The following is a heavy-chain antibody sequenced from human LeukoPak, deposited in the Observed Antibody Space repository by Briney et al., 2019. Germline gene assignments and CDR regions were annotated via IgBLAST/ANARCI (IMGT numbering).Heavy chain of an antibody. Sequence: GGSLRLSCAASGFTFRDYNMNWVRQAPGKGLEGVSYITDSGSTIHYADSVNGRFTISRDNAKNSLYLQMNSLRAEDSAVYYCARSIGLTGGGVDVWGRGTTVTVSS. CDR1: GFTFRDYN. CDR2: ITDSGSTI. J-gene: IGHJ6*02. V-gene: IGHV3-11*01. CDR3: ARSIGLTGGGVDV. D-gene: IGHD3-9*01.